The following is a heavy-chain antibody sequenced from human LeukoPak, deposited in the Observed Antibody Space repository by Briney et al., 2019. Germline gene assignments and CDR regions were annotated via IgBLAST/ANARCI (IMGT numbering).Heavy chain of an antibody. CDR2: MHADGSEK. CDR1: GFNVSNSW. Sequence: GGSLRLSRAASGFNVSNSWMNWVRQAPGKGLQWVASMHADGSEKFYLDSVRGRFSISRDDAKKSVYLQMRGLRAEDTAVYYCARDRAYKAFDYWGQGTLVTVSS. J-gene: IGHJ4*02. CDR3: ARDRAYKAFDY. D-gene: IGHD5-24*01. V-gene: IGHV3-7*01.